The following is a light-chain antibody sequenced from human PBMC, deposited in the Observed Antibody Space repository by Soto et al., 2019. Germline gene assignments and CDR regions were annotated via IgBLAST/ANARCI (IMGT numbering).Light chain of an antibody. CDR2: AAS. CDR1: QGISNY. V-gene: IGKV1-27*01. CDR3: QKYTT. Sequence: DIQMTQSPSSLSASVGDRVTITCRASQGISNYLAWYQQKPGKVPKLLIYAASTLQSGVPSRFSGSGSGTAFPLTISSLQHEDVATYYCQKYTTFGGGTKVDIK. J-gene: IGKJ4*01.